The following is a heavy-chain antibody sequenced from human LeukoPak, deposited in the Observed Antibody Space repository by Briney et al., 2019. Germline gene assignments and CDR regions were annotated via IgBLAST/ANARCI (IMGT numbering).Heavy chain of an antibody. Sequence: GGSLRLSCAASGFAFSNFEMNWVRQTPGKGLEWLSYISGSGTTIHYADPVKGRFTISRDNAKNSLYLQMNSLRAEDTAVYYCASTPSGSYSYMDVWGKGTTVTVSS. CDR2: ISGSGTTI. CDR3: ASTPSGSYSYMDV. V-gene: IGHV3-48*03. CDR1: GFAFSNFE. D-gene: IGHD1-26*01. J-gene: IGHJ6*03.